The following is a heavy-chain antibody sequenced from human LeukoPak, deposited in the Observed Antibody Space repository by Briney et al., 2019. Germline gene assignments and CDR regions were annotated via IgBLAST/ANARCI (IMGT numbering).Heavy chain of an antibody. CDR1: GGSSSGHY. J-gene: IGHJ4*02. V-gene: IGHV4-34*01. CDR3: VRNFDY. Sequence: SETLSLTCVVYGGSSSGHYWSWIRQPPGKGLEWIGDINQSGRANYNPSLKSQVTISIDTSKNQFSLNLNSVTAADTAVYYCVRNFDYWGQGTLVTVSS. CDR2: INQSGRA.